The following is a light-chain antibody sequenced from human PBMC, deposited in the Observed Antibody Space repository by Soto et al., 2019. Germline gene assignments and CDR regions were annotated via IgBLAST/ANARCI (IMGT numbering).Light chain of an antibody. V-gene: IGLV1-44*01. Sequence: QSVLTQPPSASRTPGQRVTISCSGSSSNIGSKTVNWYQQLPGTVPKLLIYNSYQRPSGVPDRFSASKSGTSASLAISGLQSEDEADYYCSSWDASLNGYVFGTGTKLTV. CDR3: SSWDASLNGYV. CDR2: NSY. J-gene: IGLJ1*01. CDR1: SSNIGSKT.